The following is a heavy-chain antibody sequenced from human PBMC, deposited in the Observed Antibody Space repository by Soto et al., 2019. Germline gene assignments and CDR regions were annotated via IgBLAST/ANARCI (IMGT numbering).Heavy chain of an antibody. V-gene: IGHV3-23*01. Sequence: GGSLRLSCVVSGFIFSSSAMNWVRQAPGKGLEWVSTISGSGVSKYYADSVKGRFTISRDNSNNTVSLQMNSLRAEDAAVYYCAKDRSPGATTWNVYWGQGTLVTVSS. CDR3: AKDRSPGATTWNVY. J-gene: IGHJ4*02. CDR2: ISGSGVSK. CDR1: GFIFSSSA. D-gene: IGHD1-26*01.